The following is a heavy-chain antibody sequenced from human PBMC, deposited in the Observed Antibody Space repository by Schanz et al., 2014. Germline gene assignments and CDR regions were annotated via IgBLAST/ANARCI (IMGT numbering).Heavy chain of an antibody. CDR1: GYTFTSDS. V-gene: IGHV1-46*01. Sequence: QVQLVQSGAEVKKPGASVKVSCKASGYTFTSDSMHWVRQAPGQGLEWMGMINPSGGSTNNAQKFQGRRTMTRDTSTSTVYMELSSLRSDDTALYYCTRGGYSYALSAFDIWGQGTMVTVSS. J-gene: IGHJ3*02. D-gene: IGHD5-18*01. CDR2: INPSGGST. CDR3: TRGGYSYALSAFDI.